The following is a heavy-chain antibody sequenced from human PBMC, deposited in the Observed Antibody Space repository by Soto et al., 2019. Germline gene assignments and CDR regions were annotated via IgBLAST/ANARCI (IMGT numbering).Heavy chain of an antibody. CDR3: ARVQSIAARANWFDP. Sequence: QVQLQESGPGLVKPSQTLSLTCTVSGGSISSGGYYWSWIRQHPGKGLEWIGYIYYSGSTYYNPSLKSRVTISVDTSKNQFSLKLSSVTAADTAVYYCARVQSIAARANWFDPWGQGTLVTVSS. J-gene: IGHJ5*02. D-gene: IGHD6-6*01. CDR2: IYYSGST. CDR1: GGSISSGGYY. V-gene: IGHV4-31*03.